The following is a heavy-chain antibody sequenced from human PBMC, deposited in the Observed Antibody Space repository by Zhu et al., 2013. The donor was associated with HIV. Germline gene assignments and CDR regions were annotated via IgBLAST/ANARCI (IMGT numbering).Heavy chain of an antibody. CDR1: GYTFSDSY. CDR3: ARDVGRDDYDTNWFDS. V-gene: IGHV1-2*02. J-gene: IGHJ5*01. D-gene: IGHD3-16*01. CDR2: INPNSGGT. Sequence: QVHLMQSGAEVKKPGASVKVSCKASGYTFSDSYIHWVRQAPGQGLEWMGWINPNSGGTNYAQKFQGRVTMTRDTSISTAYMELSRLRSDDTAVYYCARDVGRDDYDTNWFDSWGQGTLVIVSS.